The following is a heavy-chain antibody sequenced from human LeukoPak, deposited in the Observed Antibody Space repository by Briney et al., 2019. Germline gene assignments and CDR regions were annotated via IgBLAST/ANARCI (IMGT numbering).Heavy chain of an antibody. Sequence: KPSATLSLTCSVSGLSISSYYWSWIRQPPGKGLEWIGYIYYSGSTNYNPSLKSRVTISVDTSKNQFSLKLSSVTAADTAVYYCARDLGIAAAGTRFDPWGQGTLVTVSS. D-gene: IGHD6-13*01. CDR3: ARDLGIAAAGTRFDP. CDR2: IYYSGST. CDR1: GLSISSYY. J-gene: IGHJ5*02. V-gene: IGHV4-59*01.